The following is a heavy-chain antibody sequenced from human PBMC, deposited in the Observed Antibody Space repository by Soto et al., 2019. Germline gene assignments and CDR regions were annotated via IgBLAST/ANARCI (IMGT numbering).Heavy chain of an antibody. V-gene: IGHV3-64*01. J-gene: IGHJ6*03. Sequence: EVQLVESGGGLVQPGGSLRLSCAASGFTFSSYAMHWVRQAPGKRLEYVSAISSNGGSTYYANSVKGRFTISRDNSKNTLYLQIGSLRAEDMAVYYCARSYSSGWSYYYYYMDVWGKGTTVTVSS. D-gene: IGHD6-19*01. CDR3: ARSYSSGWSYYYYYMDV. CDR2: ISSNGGST. CDR1: GFTFSSYA.